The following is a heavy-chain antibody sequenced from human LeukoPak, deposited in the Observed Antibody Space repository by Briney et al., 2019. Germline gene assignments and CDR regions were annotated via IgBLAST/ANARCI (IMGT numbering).Heavy chain of an antibody. V-gene: IGHV4-59*01. Sequence: SETLSLTCTVSGGSISSYYLSWIRQPPGKGLEWIGYIYYSGSTNYNPSLKSRVTISVDTSKNQFSLKLSSVTAADTAVYYCARSRPMVRGPKYYFDYWGQGNLVTVSS. D-gene: IGHD3-10*01. CDR2: IYYSGST. CDR3: ARSRPMVRGPKYYFDY. CDR1: GGSISSYY. J-gene: IGHJ4*02.